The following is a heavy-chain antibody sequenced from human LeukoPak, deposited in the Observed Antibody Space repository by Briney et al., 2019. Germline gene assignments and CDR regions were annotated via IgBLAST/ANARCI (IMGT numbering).Heavy chain of an antibody. CDR1: GGSINSGGYS. Sequence: SETLSLTCAVSGGSINSGGYSRSWIRQPPGKGLEWIGYIYHSGSTYYNPSLKSRVTISVDTSKNQFSLKLSSVTAADTAVYYCARAIRVGATGWYFDLWGRGTLVTVSS. V-gene: IGHV4-30-2*01. J-gene: IGHJ2*01. CDR3: ARAIRVGATGWYFDL. CDR2: IYHSGST. D-gene: IGHD1-26*01.